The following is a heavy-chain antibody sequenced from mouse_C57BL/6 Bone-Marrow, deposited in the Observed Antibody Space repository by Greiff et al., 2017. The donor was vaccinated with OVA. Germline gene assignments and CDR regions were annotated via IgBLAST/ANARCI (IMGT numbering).Heavy chain of an antibody. Sequence: VQVVESGPELVKPGASVKISCKASGYAFSSSWMNWVKQRPGKGLEWIGRIYPGDGDTNYNGKFKGKATLTADKSSSTAYMQLSSLTSEDSAVYFCARILRGFAYWGQGTLVTVSA. D-gene: IGHD3-1*01. V-gene: IGHV1-82*01. CDR2: IYPGDGDT. CDR3: ARILRGFAY. CDR1: GYAFSSSW. J-gene: IGHJ3*01.